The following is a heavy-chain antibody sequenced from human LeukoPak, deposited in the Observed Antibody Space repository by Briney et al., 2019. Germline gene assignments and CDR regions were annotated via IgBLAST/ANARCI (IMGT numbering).Heavy chain of an antibody. Sequence: PSETLSLTCTVSGDSISSHYWGWIRQSPGQGLEWIGYVYFTGSTNYHPPLKSRVTISIDTSKTQFSLRLSSVTAADTAVYYCARMNGNYDILNWGQGTLVTVSS. CDR2: VYFTGST. CDR3: ARMNGNYDILN. CDR1: GDSISSHY. V-gene: IGHV4-59*08. D-gene: IGHD3-9*01. J-gene: IGHJ4*02.